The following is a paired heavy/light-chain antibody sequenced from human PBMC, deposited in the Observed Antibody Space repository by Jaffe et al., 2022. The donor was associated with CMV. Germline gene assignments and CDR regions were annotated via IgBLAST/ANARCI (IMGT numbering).Light chain of an antibody. CDR3: QQYYSTPVT. V-gene: IGKV4-1*01. J-gene: IGKJ1*01. CDR2: WAS. CDR1: QSVLYSSNNKNY. Sequence: DIVMTQSPDSLAVSLGERATINCKSSQSVLYSSNNKNYLAWYQQKPGQPPKLLIYWASTRESGVPDRFSGSGSGTDFTLTISSLQAEDVAVYYCQQYYSTPVTFGQGTKVEIK.
Heavy chain of an antibody. V-gene: IGHV1-69*01. D-gene: IGHD3-22*01. J-gene: IGHJ6*02. CDR3: ARGPQPDSSGYFDYGMDV. CDR1: GGTFSSYA. CDR2: IIPIFGTA. Sequence: QVQLVQSGAEVKKPGSSVKVSCKASGGTFSSYAISWVRQAPGQGLEWMGGIIPIFGTANYAQKFQGRVTITADESTSTAYMELSSLRSEDTAVYYCARGPQPDSSGYFDYGMDVWGQGTTVTVSS.